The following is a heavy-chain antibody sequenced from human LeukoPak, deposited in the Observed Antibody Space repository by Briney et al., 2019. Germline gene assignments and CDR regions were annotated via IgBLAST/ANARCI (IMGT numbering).Heavy chain of an antibody. J-gene: IGHJ3*01. CDR1: GFTFSSYE. Sequence: QPGGSLRLSCAASGFTFSSYEMNWVRQAPGKGLEWVANIKQDGSEKYYVDSVKGRFTISRDNAKNSLYLQMNSLRAEDTAVYYCARSGGGFWGQGTMVTVSS. CDR2: IKQDGSEK. CDR3: ARSGGGF. V-gene: IGHV3-7*01. D-gene: IGHD4-23*01.